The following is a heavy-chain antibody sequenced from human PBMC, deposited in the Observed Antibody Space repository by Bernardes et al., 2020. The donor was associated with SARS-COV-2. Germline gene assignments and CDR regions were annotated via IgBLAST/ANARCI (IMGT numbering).Heavy chain of an antibody. CDR1: GVSISSYY. CDR2: IYYTGST. J-gene: IGHJ5*02. V-gene: IGHV4-59*08. D-gene: IGHD1-26*01. Sequence: ETLSLTCTVSGVSISSYYWSWIRQPPGKGLEWIGYIYYTGSTNYNPSLKSRVTISVDTSKNQFSLKLSSVTAADTAVYYCARGVVGALRRDNWFDPWGQGTLVTVSS. CDR3: ARGVVGALRRDNWFDP.